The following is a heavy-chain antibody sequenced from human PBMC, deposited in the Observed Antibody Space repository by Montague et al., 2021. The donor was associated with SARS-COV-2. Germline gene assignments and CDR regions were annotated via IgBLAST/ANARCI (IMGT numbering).Heavy chain of an antibody. CDR3: ARELLEVGATDY. J-gene: IGHJ4*02. V-gene: IGHV3-66*01. Sequence: SLRLSCSASGFTVSSNYMSWVRQAPGKGLEWVSVIYSGGSTYYADSVKGRFTISRDNSKNTLYFQMNSLRAEDTAVYYCARELLEVGATDYWGQGTLVTVSS. CDR2: IYSGGST. D-gene: IGHD1-26*01. CDR1: GFTVSSNY.